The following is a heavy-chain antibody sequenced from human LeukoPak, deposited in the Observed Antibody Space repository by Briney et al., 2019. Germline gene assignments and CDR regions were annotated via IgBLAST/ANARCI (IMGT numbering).Heavy chain of an antibody. CDR3: ARVSPAAPPDAFDI. CDR2: IYYSGST. J-gene: IGHJ3*02. V-gene: IGHV4-39*01. Sequence: SETLSLTCAVYGGSFSSYYWGWIRQPPGKGLEWIGSIYYSGSTYYNPSLKSRVTISVDTSKNQFSLKLSSVTAADTAVYYCARVSPAAPPDAFDIWGQGTMVTVSS. CDR1: GGSFSSYY. D-gene: IGHD2-2*01.